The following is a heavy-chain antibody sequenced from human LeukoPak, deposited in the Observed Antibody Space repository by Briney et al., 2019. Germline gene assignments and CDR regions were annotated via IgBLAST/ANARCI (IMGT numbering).Heavy chain of an antibody. CDR3: AKLPRWSYFDY. Sequence: GGSLRLSCAASGFTFSSYVMSWVRPAPGEGLEWVSVISGSGGSTYYADYVKGRFTIPRDNSKNTLYLQMNSLRAEDTAVYYCAKLPRWSYFDYWGQKTLVTVSS. V-gene: IGHV3-23*01. J-gene: IGHJ4*02. D-gene: IGHD6-13*01. CDR2: ISGSGGST. CDR1: GFTFSSYV.